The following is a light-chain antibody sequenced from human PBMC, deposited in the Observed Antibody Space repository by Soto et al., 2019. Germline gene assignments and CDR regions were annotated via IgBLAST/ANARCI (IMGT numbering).Light chain of an antibody. CDR2: DAS. J-gene: IGKJ3*01. CDR1: QSVSSY. Sequence: EIVLTQSPATLSLSPGERATLSCWACQSVSSYLAWYQQKPGQAPRLLIYDASNRATGIPARFSGSGSGTDFTLSISSLEPEDFAVYYCQQRSNWPTFGPGTKVDIK. V-gene: IGKV3-11*01. CDR3: QQRSNWPT.